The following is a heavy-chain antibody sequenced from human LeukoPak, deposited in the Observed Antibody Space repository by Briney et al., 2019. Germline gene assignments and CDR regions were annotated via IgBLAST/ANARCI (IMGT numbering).Heavy chain of an antibody. CDR3: ARDHHDFWSGYPNY. CDR2: SNSDGKIT. D-gene: IGHD3-3*01. J-gene: IGHJ4*02. Sequence: GGSLRLSCAASGFTLGRYWMHWFRQAPGTGLVCVARSNSDGKITDYADSVRGRFTTSRDNNKNTVYLQMSSLRAEDTGVYYCARDHHDFWSGYPNYWGQGTLVIVSS. V-gene: IGHV3-74*01. CDR1: GFTLGRYW.